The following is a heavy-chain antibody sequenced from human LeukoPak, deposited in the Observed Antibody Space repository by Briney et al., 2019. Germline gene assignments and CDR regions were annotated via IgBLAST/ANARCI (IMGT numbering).Heavy chain of an antibody. D-gene: IGHD6-6*01. CDR3: ARDSDSSSLADP. J-gene: IGHJ5*02. V-gene: IGHV1-46*01. Sequence: AASVKVSCKASGYTFTTYYIHWVRRAPGQGLEWMGIIHPSSGSAASAQKFQGRLTMTRDTTTSTVYMELSSLTSEDTAVYYCARDSDSSSLADPWGQGTLVTVS. CDR1: GYTFTTYY. CDR2: IHPSSGSA.